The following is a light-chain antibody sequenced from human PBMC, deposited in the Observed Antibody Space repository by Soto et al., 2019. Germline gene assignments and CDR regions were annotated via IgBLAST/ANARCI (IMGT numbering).Light chain of an antibody. CDR2: DAS. V-gene: IGKV3-11*01. J-gene: IGKJ4*01. CDR1: QSIGHF. CDR3: QQRSNWPVS. Sequence: DIMVTQSPATLSLSPGESATLSCRASQSIGHFLVWYQQKPGQAPRLLISDASKRATGIPATFSGIGSGTDFTLTINSLQPEDSAIYYCQQRSNWPVSFGGGTKVEIK.